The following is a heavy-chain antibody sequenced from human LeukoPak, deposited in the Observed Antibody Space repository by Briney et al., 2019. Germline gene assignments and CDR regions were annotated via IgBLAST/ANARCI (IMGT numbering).Heavy chain of an antibody. CDR3: AVLTYQLLDYYFDY. Sequence: GGSLRLSCAAPGFIFSSYSMNWVRQAPGEGLEWVSYISSSGSNIYYADSVKGRFTISRDNAKNSLYLQMNSLRAEDTAVYYCAVLTYQLLDYYFDYWGQGTLVTVSS. J-gene: IGHJ4*02. V-gene: IGHV3-48*01. D-gene: IGHD2-2*01. CDR1: GFIFSSYS. CDR2: ISSSGSNI.